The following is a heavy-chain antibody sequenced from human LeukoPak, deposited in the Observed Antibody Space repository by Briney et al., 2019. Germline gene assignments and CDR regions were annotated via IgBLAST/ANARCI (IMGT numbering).Heavy chain of an antibody. V-gene: IGHV3-23*01. D-gene: IGHD3-22*01. CDR2: ISGSGGST. CDR1: GFTFSSYA. CDR3: AKAPYFDSGGYYYFDY. Sequence: RAGGSLRLSCAASGFTFSSYAMTWVRQAPGKGLGWVSAISGSGGSTYYADSVKGRFTISRDNSKNTLYLQMNSLRAEDTAVCYCAKAPYFDSGGYYYFDYWGQGALVTVSS. J-gene: IGHJ4*02.